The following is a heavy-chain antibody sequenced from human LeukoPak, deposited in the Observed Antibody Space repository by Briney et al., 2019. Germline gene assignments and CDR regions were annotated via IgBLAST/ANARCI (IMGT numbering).Heavy chain of an antibody. CDR3: ARDTYYYDSSGYESWFDP. D-gene: IGHD3-22*01. V-gene: IGHV3-33*01. J-gene: IGHJ5*02. Sequence: GGSLRLSCAASGFTFSSYGMHWVRQAPGKGLEWVAVIWYDGSNKYYADSVKGRFTISRDNAKNSLYLQMNSLRAEDTAVYYCARDTYYYDSSGYESWFDPWGQGTLVTVSS. CDR1: GFTFSSYG. CDR2: IWYDGSNK.